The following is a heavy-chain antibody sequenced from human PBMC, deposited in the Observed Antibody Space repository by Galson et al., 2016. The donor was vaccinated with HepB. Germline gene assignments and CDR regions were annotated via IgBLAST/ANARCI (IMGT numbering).Heavy chain of an antibody. Sequence: LSLTCTVSGDSVIRPHYYWSWIRQPTGKRLEWIGHIFHSGYTNYNPSLSRRVTISLDTSKIQFSLTLSSVTAADTAVYYCARINYYDYGIDVWGQGTTVTVSS. V-gene: IGHV4-61*01. CDR1: GDSVIRPHYY. CDR3: ARINYYDYGIDV. CDR2: IFHSGYT. J-gene: IGHJ6*02. D-gene: IGHD3-22*01.